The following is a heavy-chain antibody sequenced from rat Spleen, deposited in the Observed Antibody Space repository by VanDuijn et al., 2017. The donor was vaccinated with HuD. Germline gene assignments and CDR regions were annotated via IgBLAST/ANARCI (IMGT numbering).Heavy chain of an antibody. V-gene: IGHV5-19*01. Sequence: EVQLVESGGGLVQPGRSLKLSCAASGFTFSNYGMYWIRQAPTKGLEWVASISPSGGSTYYRDSVKGRFTISRDNARSTLYLQMYSLRSEDTATYYCATDDSRISRFAYWGQGVMVTVSS. CDR3: ATDDSRISRFAY. J-gene: IGHJ2*01. D-gene: IGHD2-7*01. CDR2: ISPSGGST. CDR1: GFTFSNYG.